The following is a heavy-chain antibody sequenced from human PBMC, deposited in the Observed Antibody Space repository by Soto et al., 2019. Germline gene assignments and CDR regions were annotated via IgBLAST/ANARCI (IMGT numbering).Heavy chain of an antibody. Sequence: GGSLRLSCAASGFTFSSYGMHWVRQAPGKGLEWVAVISYDGSNKYYADSVKGRFTISRDNSKNTLYLQMNSLRAEDTAVYYCAKGYYDSSGTNWFDPWGQGTLVTVS. CDR1: GFTFSSYG. J-gene: IGHJ5*02. V-gene: IGHV3-30*18. CDR2: ISYDGSNK. CDR3: AKGYYDSSGTNWFDP. D-gene: IGHD3-22*01.